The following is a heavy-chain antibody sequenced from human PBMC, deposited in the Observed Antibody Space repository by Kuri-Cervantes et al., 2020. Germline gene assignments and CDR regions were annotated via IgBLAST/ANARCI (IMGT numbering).Heavy chain of an antibody. CDR2: ISSSSSTI. Sequence: GGSLRLSCAASGFTFSSYSMNWVRQAPGKGLEWVSYISSSSSTIYYADSVKGRFTISRDNAVNSLYLQMNSLRVEDTAVYYCARDWVEMATIRTHFDYWGQGTQVTVSS. CDR1: GFTFSSYS. CDR3: ARDWVEMATIRTHFDY. V-gene: IGHV3-48*01. J-gene: IGHJ4*02. D-gene: IGHD5-24*01.